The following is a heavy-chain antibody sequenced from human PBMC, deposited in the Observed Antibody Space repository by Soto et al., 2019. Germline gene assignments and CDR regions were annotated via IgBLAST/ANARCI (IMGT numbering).Heavy chain of an antibody. CDR3: AHEMPATRNWFDS. CDR1: GFSLRTSGVA. J-gene: IGHJ5*01. V-gene: IGHV2-5*01. D-gene: IGHD2-2*01. Sequence: QITLKESGPTLVRPTETLTLTCAFSGFSLRTSGVAVGWIRQPPGEALEWLALIYWNDDKRYSPSLKSRLTITKDPSKNQVVLIMTNVDPADTATYFCAHEMPATRNWFDSWGQGTLVTVSS. CDR2: IYWNDDK.